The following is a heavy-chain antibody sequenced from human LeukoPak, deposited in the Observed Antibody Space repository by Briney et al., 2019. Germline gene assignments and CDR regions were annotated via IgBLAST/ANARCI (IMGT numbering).Heavy chain of an antibody. CDR2: INPNSGGT. V-gene: IGHV1-2*02. J-gene: IGHJ4*02. CDR3: AREGREFGPHKLAGFDY. CDR1: GYTFTDYY. Sequence: ASVKVSCKASGYTFTDYYMHWVRQAPGQGLEWMGWINPNSGGTNYAQKFQGRVTMTRDTSITTAYMELSGLRSDDTAMYYCAREGREFGPHKLAGFDYWGQGTLVTVSS. D-gene: IGHD3-10*01.